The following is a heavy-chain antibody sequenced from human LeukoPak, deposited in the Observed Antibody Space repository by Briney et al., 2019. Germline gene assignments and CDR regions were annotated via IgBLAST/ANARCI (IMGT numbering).Heavy chain of an antibody. D-gene: IGHD4-17*01. J-gene: IGHJ5*02. CDR1: GFSLSTSGMC. V-gene: IGHV2-70*01. CDR3: ARTPDYGDYGGGYWFDP. Sequence: SGPALVKPTQTLTLTCTFSGFSLSTSGMCVSWIRQPPGKALEWLALIDWDDDKYYSTSLKTRLTISKDTSKNQVVLTMTNMDPVDTATYYCARTPDYGDYGGGYWFDPWGQGTLVTVSS. CDR2: IDWDDDK.